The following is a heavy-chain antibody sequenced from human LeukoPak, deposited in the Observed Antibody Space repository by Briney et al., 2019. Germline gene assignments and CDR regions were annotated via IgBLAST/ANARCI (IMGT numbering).Heavy chain of an antibody. J-gene: IGHJ6*03. CDR2: IYYSGST. CDR1: GGSISSSSYY. Sequence: SETLSLTCTVSGGSISSSSYYWGWIRQPPGKGLEWIGYIYYSGSTNYNPSLKSRVTISVDTSKNQFSLKLSSVTAADTAVYYCARESHLLRFLEWLPARYYYMDVWGKGTTVTVSS. V-gene: IGHV4-61*01. CDR3: ARESHLLRFLEWLPARYYYMDV. D-gene: IGHD3-3*01.